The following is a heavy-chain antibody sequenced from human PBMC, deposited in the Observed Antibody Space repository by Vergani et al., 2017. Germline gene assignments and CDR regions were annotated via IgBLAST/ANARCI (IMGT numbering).Heavy chain of an antibody. Sequence: QVQLQESGPGLVKPSETLSLTCTVSGGSISSYYWSWIRQPAGKGLEWIGRIYTSGSTNYNPSLKSRVTMSVDTSKNQFSLKLSSVTAADTAVYYCARDGPSRGGFDWLLYQNYYYYGMDVWGQGTTVTVSS. D-gene: IGHD3-9*01. CDR1: GGSISSYY. V-gene: IGHV4-4*07. J-gene: IGHJ6*02. CDR2: IYTSGST. CDR3: ARDGPSRGGFDWLLYQNYYYYGMDV.